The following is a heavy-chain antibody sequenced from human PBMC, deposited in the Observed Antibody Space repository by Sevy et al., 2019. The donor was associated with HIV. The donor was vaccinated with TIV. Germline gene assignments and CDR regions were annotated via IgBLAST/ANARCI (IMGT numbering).Heavy chain of an antibody. J-gene: IGHJ3*02. V-gene: IGHV3-11*01. CDR1: GFTFSDYY. D-gene: IGHD5-12*01. CDR3: GGGGYGPSFDI. Sequence: GGSLRLSCAASGFTFSDYYMSWIRQAPGKGLEWVSYISSSGSTIYYADSVKGRFTISRDNAKNSLYLQINSLGAEYTAVYYCGGGGYGPSFDIWGQGTMVTVSS. CDR2: ISSSGSTI.